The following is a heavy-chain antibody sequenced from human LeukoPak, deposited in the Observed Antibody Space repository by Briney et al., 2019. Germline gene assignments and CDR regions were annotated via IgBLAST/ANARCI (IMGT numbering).Heavy chain of an antibody. J-gene: IGHJ5*02. V-gene: IGHV1-69*06. CDR3: ASRRDGYNYNWFDP. D-gene: IGHD5-24*01. Sequence: ASVKVSCKASGGTFSSYAISWVRQAPGQGLEWMGGIIPIFGTANYAQKFQGRVTITADKSTSTAYMELSSLRSEDTAVYYCASRRDGYNYNWFDPWGQGTLVTVSS. CDR1: GGTFSSYA. CDR2: IIPIFGTA.